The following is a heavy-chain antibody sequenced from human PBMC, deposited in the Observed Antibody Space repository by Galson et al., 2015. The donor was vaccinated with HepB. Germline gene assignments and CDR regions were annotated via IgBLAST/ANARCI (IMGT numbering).Heavy chain of an antibody. CDR1: GFTFTSSA. V-gene: IGHV1-58*01. D-gene: IGHD3-22*01. J-gene: IGHJ6*02. Sequence: SVKVSCKASGFTFTSSAVQWVRQARGQRLEWIGWIVVGSGNTNYAQKFQERVTITRDMSTSTAYMELSSLRSEDTAVYYCAADRRRVVVDGGLPTSHIYYYYGMDVWGQGTTVTVSS. CDR2: IVVGSGNT. CDR3: AADRRRVVVDGGLPTSHIYYYYGMDV.